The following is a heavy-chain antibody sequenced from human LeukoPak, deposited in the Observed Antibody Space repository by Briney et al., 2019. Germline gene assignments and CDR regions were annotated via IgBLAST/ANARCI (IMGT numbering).Heavy chain of an antibody. Sequence: GASVKVSCKAFGGTFSSYAISWVRQAPGQGLEWMGRIIPIFGTANYAQKFQGRVTITTDESTSTAYMELSSLRSEDTAVYYCARDDCSGGSCYSDYWGQGTLVTVSS. CDR1: GGTFSSYA. V-gene: IGHV1-69*05. CDR3: ARDDCSGGSCYSDY. CDR2: IIPIFGTA. J-gene: IGHJ4*02. D-gene: IGHD2-15*01.